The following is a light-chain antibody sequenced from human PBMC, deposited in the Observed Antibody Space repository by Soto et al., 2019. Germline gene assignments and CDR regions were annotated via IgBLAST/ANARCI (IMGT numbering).Light chain of an antibody. CDR3: GTWDSSLSALYV. J-gene: IGLJ1*01. V-gene: IGLV1-51*02. Sequence: VLTPPPSVSAAPGQKVTISCSGSSSNIGNNYVSWYQQLPGTAPKLLIYENNKRPSGIPDRFSGSKSGASATLGITGLQTGDEADYYCGTWDSSLSALYVFGTGTKVTVL. CDR1: SSNIGNNY. CDR2: ENN.